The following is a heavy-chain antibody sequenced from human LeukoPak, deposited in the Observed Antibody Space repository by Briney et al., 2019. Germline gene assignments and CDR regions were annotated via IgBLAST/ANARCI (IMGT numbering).Heavy chain of an antibody. Sequence: SQTLSLTCAISGDSVSSNSAARIWIRQSPSRGLEWLGRTYYRSKWYNEYALSVKSRITINPDTSKNQFSLLLNSVTPEDTAVYYCARAGSSWSAFDYWGQGTLVTVSS. D-gene: IGHD6-13*01. V-gene: IGHV6-1*01. CDR1: GDSVSSNSAA. CDR3: ARAGSSWSAFDY. CDR2: TYYRSKWYN. J-gene: IGHJ4*02.